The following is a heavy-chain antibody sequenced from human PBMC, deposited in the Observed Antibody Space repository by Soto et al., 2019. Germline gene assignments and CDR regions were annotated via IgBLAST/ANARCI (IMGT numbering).Heavy chain of an antibody. CDR3: ARRPGSPAAGSYYFDY. D-gene: IGHD6-13*01. J-gene: IGHJ4*02. CDR1: GFTFSSYA. CDR2: ISYDGSNK. Sequence: QVQLVESGGGVVQPGRSLRLSCAASGFTFSSYAMHWVRQAPGKGLEWVAVISYDGSNKYYADSVKGRFTISRDNSKNTLYLQMNSLRAEDTAVYYCARRPGSPAAGSYYFDYWGQGTLVTVSS. V-gene: IGHV3-30-3*01.